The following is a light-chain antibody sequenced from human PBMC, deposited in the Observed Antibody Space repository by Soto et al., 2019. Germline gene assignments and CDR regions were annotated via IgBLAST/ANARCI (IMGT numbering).Light chain of an antibody. J-gene: IGKJ2*01. CDR2: AAS. V-gene: IGKV1-39*01. CDR1: QSISSY. Sequence: DIQMTQSPSSLSASVGDRVTITCRASQSISSYLNWYQQKPGKAPKLLIYAASSLQSGGPSRFSGSGSGTDFTLTISSLQPEEFATYYCQQSYSTLPYTFGQGAKLEIK. CDR3: QQSYSTLPYT.